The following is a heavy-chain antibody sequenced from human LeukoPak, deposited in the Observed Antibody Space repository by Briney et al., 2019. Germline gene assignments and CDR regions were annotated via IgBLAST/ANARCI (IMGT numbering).Heavy chain of an antibody. Sequence: GGSLRLSCAASGFTFSSYAMHWVRQAPGKGLEYVSAISSNGGSTYYANSVKGRFTISRDNSKNTLYLQMGSLRAEDMAVYYCARSYCSGGSCYWFDPWGQGTLVTVSS. D-gene: IGHD2-15*01. J-gene: IGHJ5*02. V-gene: IGHV3-64*01. CDR3: ARSYCSGGSCYWFDP. CDR2: ISSNGGST. CDR1: GFTFSSYA.